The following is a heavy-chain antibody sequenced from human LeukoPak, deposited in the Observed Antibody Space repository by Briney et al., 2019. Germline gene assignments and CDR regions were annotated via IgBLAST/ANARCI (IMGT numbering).Heavy chain of an antibody. CDR2: ISGSGDTT. CDR1: GFTFSSFA. J-gene: IGHJ6*02. CDR3: AKWSYQVGTATSRATYYYYGMDV. D-gene: IGHD2-21*02. Sequence: QTGGSLRLSCAASGFTFSSFAMTWVRQAPGKGLEWVSSISGSGDTTYYADSVKGRFTISRDNSENTLHLQLNSLRAEDTAVYYCAKWSYQVGTATSRATYYYYGMDVWGQGTTVTVSS. V-gene: IGHV3-23*01.